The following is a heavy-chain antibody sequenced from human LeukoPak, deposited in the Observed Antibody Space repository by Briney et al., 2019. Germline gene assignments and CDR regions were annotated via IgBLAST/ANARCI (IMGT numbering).Heavy chain of an antibody. Sequence: GGSLRLSCAASGFTFSSYAMSLVRQAPGKGLEWVSVISGSGGNTYYADFVKGRFTISRDNSKNTLFLQMNSLRAEDTALYYCAKAPFSIGYSPADYWGQGTLVTVSS. CDR2: ISGSGGNT. J-gene: IGHJ4*02. CDR1: GFTFSSYA. D-gene: IGHD3-22*01. CDR3: AKAPFSIGYSPADY. V-gene: IGHV3-23*01.